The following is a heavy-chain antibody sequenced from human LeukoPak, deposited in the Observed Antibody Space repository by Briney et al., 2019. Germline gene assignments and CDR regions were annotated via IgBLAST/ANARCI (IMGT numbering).Heavy chain of an antibody. V-gene: IGHV3-48*01. CDR3: AREPSGSPFDY. CDR2: ISSSSSTI. CDR1: GFTFSSYS. D-gene: IGHD1-26*01. J-gene: IGHJ4*02. Sequence: GGSLRLSCAASGFTFSSYSMNWVRQAPGKGLEWVAYISSSSSTIYYADSVKGRFTISRDHAKHSLYLQMNSLRAEDTAVYYCAREPSGSPFDYWGQGTLVTVSS.